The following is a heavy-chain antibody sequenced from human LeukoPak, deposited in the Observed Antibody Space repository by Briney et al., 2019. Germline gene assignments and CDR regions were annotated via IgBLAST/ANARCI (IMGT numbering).Heavy chain of an antibody. J-gene: IGHJ5*02. CDR2: INPNTGTT. CDR3: ARGCSGTYYEWFDP. CDR1: GYTFTGYY. V-gene: IGHV1-2*02. Sequence: GASVKVSCKTSGYTFTGYYIHWVRRAPGQGLEWMGWINPNTGTTNYAQKFQGRVTMTRDTSINTGYMELSRLTSDDTAVYYCARGCSGTYYEWFDPWGQGTLVTVSS. D-gene: IGHD1-26*01.